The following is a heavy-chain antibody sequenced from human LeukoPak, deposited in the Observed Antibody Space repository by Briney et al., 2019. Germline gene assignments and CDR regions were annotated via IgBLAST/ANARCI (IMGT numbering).Heavy chain of an antibody. D-gene: IGHD5-18*01. CDR3: ARQYSYGSNWFDP. Sequence: KPSETLSLTCTVSGGSISSYYWSWIRQPPGKGLEWIGYIYYSGSTNYNPSLKSRDTISVDTSKNQFSLKLSSVTAADTAVYYCARQYSYGSNWFDPWGQGTLVTVSS. J-gene: IGHJ5*02. CDR2: IYYSGST. V-gene: IGHV4-59*01. CDR1: GGSISSYY.